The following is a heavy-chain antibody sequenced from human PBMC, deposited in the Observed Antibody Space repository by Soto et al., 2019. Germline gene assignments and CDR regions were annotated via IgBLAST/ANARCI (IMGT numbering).Heavy chain of an antibody. J-gene: IGHJ4*02. Sequence: EVQLVESGGGLVQPGGSLTLSCAASGFTFSNHWMSWVHQAPGKGLEWVANIKQEGTEKYYVDSVKGRFTISRDNTKNSLYLQMNSLRAEDTAVYYCARHFVHWDYWGQGTLVTVSS. CDR2: IKQEGTEK. V-gene: IGHV3-7*01. D-gene: IGHD6-6*01. CDR3: ARHFVHWDY. CDR1: GFTFSNHW.